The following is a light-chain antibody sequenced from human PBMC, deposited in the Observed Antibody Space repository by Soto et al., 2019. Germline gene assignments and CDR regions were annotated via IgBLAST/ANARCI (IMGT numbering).Light chain of an antibody. V-gene: IGKV3-11*01. CDR1: QSISSY. J-gene: IGKJ3*01. CDR3: QQRNYSPT. Sequence: EIVLTQSPATLSLSPGERATLSCRASQSISSYLSWYQQKPGQAPKLLIYNASKRATGIPARFSGSGSGTDFTLTISILEPEDFAVYYCQQRNYSPTFGPGTKVEI. CDR2: NAS.